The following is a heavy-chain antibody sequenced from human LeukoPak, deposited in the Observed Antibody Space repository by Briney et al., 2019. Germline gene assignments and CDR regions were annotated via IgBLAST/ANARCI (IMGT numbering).Heavy chain of an antibody. J-gene: IGHJ4*02. V-gene: IGHV3-9*03. CDR3: AKDRDSSGWTGGFDY. Sequence: GGSLRLSCAASGFTFSNYAMNWVRQAPGKGLEWVSGISWNSGSIGYADSVKGRFTISRDNAKNSLYLQMNSLRAEDMALYYCAKDRDSSGWTGGFDYWGQGTLVTVSS. D-gene: IGHD6-19*01. CDR1: GFTFSNYA. CDR2: ISWNSGSI.